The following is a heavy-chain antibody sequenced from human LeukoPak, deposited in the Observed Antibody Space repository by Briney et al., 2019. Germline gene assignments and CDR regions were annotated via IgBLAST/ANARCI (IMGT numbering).Heavy chain of an antibody. CDR3: ARHGNTGPVSGLPLDH. CDR1: GDSINGYF. CDR2: IYYRGGT. J-gene: IGHJ4*01. D-gene: IGHD6-19*01. Sequence: PSETLSLTCTVSGDSINGYFWSWIRQPPGQGLEWVGYIYYRGGTSYNPSLGGRITVSLDTSRNQFFLRLTSVTPADTAMDYCARHGNTGPVSGLPLDHWGHGTLVSVSS. V-gene: IGHV4-59*08.